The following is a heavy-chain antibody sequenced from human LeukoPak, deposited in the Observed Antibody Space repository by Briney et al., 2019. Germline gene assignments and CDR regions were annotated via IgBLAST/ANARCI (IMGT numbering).Heavy chain of an antibody. CDR2: INPNSGGT. J-gene: IGHJ3*02. Sequence: ASVKVSCKASGYTFTGYYMHWVRQAPGQGLEWMGWINPNSGGTNYAQKFQGRVTMTRDTSISTAYMELSRLRSDDTAVYYCARGVWVGSGWGSNAFDIWGQGTMVTVSS. D-gene: IGHD6-19*01. CDR3: ARGVWVGSGWGSNAFDI. V-gene: IGHV1-2*02. CDR1: GYTFTGYY.